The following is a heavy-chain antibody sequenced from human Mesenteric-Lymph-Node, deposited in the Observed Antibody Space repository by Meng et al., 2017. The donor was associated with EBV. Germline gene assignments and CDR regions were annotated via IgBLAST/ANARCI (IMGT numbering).Heavy chain of an antibody. CDR1: GYTFTSNY. V-gene: IGHV1-46*01. Sequence: QVQLRQAGAEVKKPGASVKVSCKASGYTFTSNYIHWLRHVPGQGLEWMGLINPSSGGTSYAQKFQGRVTMTRDTSTSTVYMELSSLSSDDTAVYYCTRVVYREFDPWGQGTLVTVSS. J-gene: IGHJ5*02. CDR3: TRVVYREFDP. CDR2: INPSSGGT. D-gene: IGHD5/OR15-5a*01.